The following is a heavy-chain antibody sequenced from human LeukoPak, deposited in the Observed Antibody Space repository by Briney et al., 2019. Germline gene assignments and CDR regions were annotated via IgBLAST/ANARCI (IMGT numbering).Heavy chain of an antibody. Sequence: GGSLRLSCAASGFSFSSYAMSWVRQPPGKGLEWVSAISGSGGSTYYADSVKGRFTISRDNSKNTLYLQMNSLRAEDTAVYYCAKDLIVVVIDNWGQGTLVTVSS. CDR3: AKDLIVVVIDN. CDR1: GFSFSSYA. J-gene: IGHJ4*02. V-gene: IGHV3-23*01. D-gene: IGHD3-22*01. CDR2: ISGSGGST.